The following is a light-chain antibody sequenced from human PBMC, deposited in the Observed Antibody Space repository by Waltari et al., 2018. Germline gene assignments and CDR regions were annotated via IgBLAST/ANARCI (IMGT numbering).Light chain of an antibody. J-gene: IGKJ1*01. Sequence: DIVMTQSPDSLAVSLGERATINCKSSRSVLYTSNNKNYLAWYQQKPGQPPKLRIYWASTLDSGVPDRFSGSGSGTDFTLTISSLQAEDVAVYSCQQYYSSPTTFGQGTKVEIK. CDR1: RSVLYTSNNKNY. V-gene: IGKV4-1*01. CDR3: QQYYSSPTT. CDR2: WAS.